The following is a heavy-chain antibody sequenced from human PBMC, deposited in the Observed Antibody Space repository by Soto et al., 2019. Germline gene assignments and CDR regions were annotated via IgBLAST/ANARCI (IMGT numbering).Heavy chain of an antibody. V-gene: IGHV3-74*01. Sequence: GGSRRLSWAGSGFTFNIYWMHGVRQVPGKGPVWVARIYNDGTYADYADSVKGRFTISRDNAKDTLYLQMNDLRAEDSALYHCTRGPRATSAGTSAHWGQGALVTVSS. CDR2: IYNDGTYA. J-gene: IGHJ4*02. CDR1: GFTFNIYW. D-gene: IGHD6-13*01. CDR3: TRGPRATSAGTSAH.